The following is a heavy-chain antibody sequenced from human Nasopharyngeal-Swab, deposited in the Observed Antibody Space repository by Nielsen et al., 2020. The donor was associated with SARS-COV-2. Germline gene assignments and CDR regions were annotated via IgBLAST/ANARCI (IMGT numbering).Heavy chain of an antibody. CDR1: GGSISSYY. V-gene: IGHV4-59*01. Sequence: SETLSLTCTVSGGSISSYYWSWIRQPPGKGLEWIGYIYYSGSTNYNPSLKSRVTISVDTSKNQFSLKLSSVTAADTAVYYCARAHGSGWYYFDYWGQGTLVTVSS. CDR2: IYYSGST. J-gene: IGHJ4*02. CDR3: ARAHGSGWYYFDY. D-gene: IGHD6-19*01.